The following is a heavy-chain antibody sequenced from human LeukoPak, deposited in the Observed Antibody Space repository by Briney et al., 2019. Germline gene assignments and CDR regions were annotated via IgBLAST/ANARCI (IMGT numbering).Heavy chain of an antibody. CDR1: GFTFSNAW. CDR2: IKSKTDGGTT. D-gene: IGHD6-13*01. J-gene: IGHJ4*02. CDR3: AMASSWYFFPWTAIDY. V-gene: IGHV3-15*01. Sequence: GGSLRLSCAASGFTFSNAWMSWVRQAPGKGLEWVGRIKSKTDGGTTDYAAPVKGRFTISRDDSKNTLYLQMNSLRAEDTAVYYCAMASSWYFFPWTAIDYWGQGTLVTVSS.